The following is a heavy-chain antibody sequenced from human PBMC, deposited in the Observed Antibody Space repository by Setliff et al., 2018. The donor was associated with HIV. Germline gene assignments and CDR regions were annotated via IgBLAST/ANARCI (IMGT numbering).Heavy chain of an antibody. CDR2: IYTSGTT. D-gene: IGHD2-2*01. Sequence: PSETLSLTCAVSSASISNSHWSWIRQTPGKGLEWIGSIYTSGTTNYNPSLEGRITTSVDLSKNHFSLNLHSVTAADTAVYYCAIGDEYPGVFQSWGQGKVVTVSA. CDR1: SASISNSH. V-gene: IGHV4-4*09. CDR3: AIGDEYPGVFQS. J-gene: IGHJ5*02.